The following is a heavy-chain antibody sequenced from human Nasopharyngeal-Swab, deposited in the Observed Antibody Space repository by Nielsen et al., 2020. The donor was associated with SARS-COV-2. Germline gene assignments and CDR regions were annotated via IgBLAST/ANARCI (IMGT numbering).Heavy chain of an antibody. CDR3: TTGITMIVVWTY. CDR2: IKSKTDGGTT. J-gene: IGHJ4*02. V-gene: IGHV3-15*01. CDR1: GFTFNTYS. Sequence: GESLKISCAASGFTFNTYSMTWVRQAPGKGLEWVGRIKSKTDGGTTDYAAPVKGRFTISRDDSKNTLYLQMNSLKTEDTAVYYCTTGITMIVVWTYWGQGTLVTVSS. D-gene: IGHD3-22*01.